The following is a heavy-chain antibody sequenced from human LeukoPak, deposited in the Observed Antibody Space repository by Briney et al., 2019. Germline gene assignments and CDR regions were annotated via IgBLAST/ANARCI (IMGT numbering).Heavy chain of an antibody. Sequence: ASVKVSCKASGYTFTSYGISWVRQAPGQGLEWMGWISAYNGNTNYAQKLQGRVTMTTDTSTSTAYMELRSLRSDDTAVYYCASAPYDKGAFDIWGQGTMVTVSS. CDR1: GYTFTSYG. V-gene: IGHV1-18*01. J-gene: IGHJ3*02. CDR3: ASAPYDKGAFDI. D-gene: IGHD3-9*01. CDR2: ISAYNGNT.